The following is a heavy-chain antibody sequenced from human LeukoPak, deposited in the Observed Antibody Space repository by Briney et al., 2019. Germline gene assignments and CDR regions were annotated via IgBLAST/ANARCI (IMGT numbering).Heavy chain of an antibody. V-gene: IGHV7-4-1*02. D-gene: IGHD2-2*02. CDR2: TNPDTGNP. CDR1: GYTFTSYG. J-gene: IGHJ4*02. Sequence: SVKVSCKASGYTFTSYGMNWVRQAPGQGLEWMGWTNPDTGNPTYAQGFTGRFVFSLDTSVSTAYLQISSLEAEDTAVYYCAPSDTYRFDYWGQGTLVTVSS. CDR3: APSDTYRFDY.